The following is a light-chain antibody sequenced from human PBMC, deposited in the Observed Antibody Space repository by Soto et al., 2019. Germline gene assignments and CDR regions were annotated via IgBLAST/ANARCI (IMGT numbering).Light chain of an antibody. CDR2: GAS. Sequence: EIVLTQSPGTLSLSPGERATLSCRASQSVNSNFLAWYQQKPGQAPRLLISGASNRATGIPDRFSGSGSGTDFTLTISGLEPEDFATYYCQQSYSTPLTFGGGTKVEIK. V-gene: IGKV3-20*01. CDR1: QSVNSNF. CDR3: QQSYSTPLT. J-gene: IGKJ4*01.